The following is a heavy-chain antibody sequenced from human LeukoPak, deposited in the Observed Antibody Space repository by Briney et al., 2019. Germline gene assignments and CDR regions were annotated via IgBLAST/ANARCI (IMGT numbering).Heavy chain of an antibody. CDR2: INHSGST. J-gene: IGHJ4*02. D-gene: IGHD2-2*01. CDR3: ARAASSTSKNFDY. CDR1: GGSISSYY. V-gene: IGHV4-34*01. Sequence: SETLSLTCTVSGGSISSYYWSWIRQPPGKGLEWIGEINHSGSTNYNPSLKSRVTISVDTSKNQFSLKLSSVTAADTAVYYCARAASSTSKNFDYWGQGTLVTVSS.